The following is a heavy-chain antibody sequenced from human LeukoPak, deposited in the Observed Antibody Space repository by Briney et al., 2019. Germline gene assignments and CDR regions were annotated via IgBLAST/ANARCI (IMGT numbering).Heavy chain of an antibody. CDR1: DGSISSSSYY. J-gene: IGHJ4*02. CDR3: ARQNTRDGYSH. CDR2: IYYSGST. V-gene: IGHV4-39*01. Sequence: PSETLPLTCTVSDGSISSSSYYWGWIRQPPGKGLEWIGSIYYSGSTYCNPSLKSRVTISVDTSMNHFSLKLSSVTASDTAVYYCARQNTRDGYSHSGQGTLVTVSS. D-gene: IGHD5-24*01.